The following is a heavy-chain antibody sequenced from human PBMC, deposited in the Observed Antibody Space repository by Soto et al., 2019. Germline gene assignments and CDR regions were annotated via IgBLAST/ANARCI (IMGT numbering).Heavy chain of an antibody. D-gene: IGHD2-2*01. CDR3: ANAYGSRVPAYNCFGP. CDR2: SSGSGGST. J-gene: IGHJ5*02. Sequence: PGGSLRLSCAASAFTFSSYALSWVRQAPGKGLEWGSASSGSGGSTYDAASVNGRFTISTGNSKNTLYLQMNSLRAEDTAVYYRANAYGSRVPAYNCFGPGGQGTLVTVAS. V-gene: IGHV3-23*01. CDR1: AFTFSSYA.